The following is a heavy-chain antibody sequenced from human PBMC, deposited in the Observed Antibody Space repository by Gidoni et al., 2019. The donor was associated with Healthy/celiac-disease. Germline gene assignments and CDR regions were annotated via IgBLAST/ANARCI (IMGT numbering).Heavy chain of an antibody. J-gene: IGHJ4*02. V-gene: IGHV1-69*01. CDR2: IIPIFGTA. CDR3: ARSESSSSRFDY. CDR1: GGTFSSYA. Sequence: QVQLVQSAAAVPKPGSSVKVSCKASGGTFSSYALSWVRQAPGQGREWMGGIIPIFGTANYAQKFQGRVTITADEATSTAYMELSSLRSEDTAVYYCARSESSSSRFDYWGQGTLVTVSS. D-gene: IGHD6-6*01.